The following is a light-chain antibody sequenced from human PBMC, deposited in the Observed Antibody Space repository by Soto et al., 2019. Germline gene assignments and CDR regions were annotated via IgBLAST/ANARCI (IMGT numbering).Light chain of an antibody. CDR2: DAS. CDR1: QDIATY. Sequence: DIQMTRSPSSLSASAGDRVTITCQASQDIATYLNWYQQKPGKAPNLLIYDASNLETGVPSRFSGGGSGTHFTFTISNLQPEDIATYYCQQYDNLPPTWTFGQGTKVEIE. V-gene: IGKV1-33*01. CDR3: QQYDNLPPTWT. J-gene: IGKJ1*01.